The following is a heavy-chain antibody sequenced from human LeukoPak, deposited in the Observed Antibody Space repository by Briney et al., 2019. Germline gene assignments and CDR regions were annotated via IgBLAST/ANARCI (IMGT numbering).Heavy chain of an antibody. D-gene: IGHD6-19*01. V-gene: IGHV3-7*03. Sequence: GGSLRLSCAASGFTFSTYLMGWVRQAPGKGLEWVANIREDGSEKYYVDSVKGRFTISRDNAKNSLYLQMNTLRAADTAVYYCAKGSGSGWYGWFAPWGQGTLVTVSS. CDR1: GFTFSTYL. CDR3: AKGSGSGWYGWFAP. CDR2: IREDGSEK. J-gene: IGHJ5*02.